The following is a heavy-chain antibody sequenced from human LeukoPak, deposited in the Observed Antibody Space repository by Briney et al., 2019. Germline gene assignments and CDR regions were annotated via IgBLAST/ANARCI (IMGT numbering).Heavy chain of an antibody. D-gene: IGHD6-19*01. V-gene: IGHV4-34*01. CDR3: ACALYSSGWY. CDR1: GGSFSGYY. CDR2: INHSGST. Sequence: SETLSLTCAVYGGSFSGYYWSWIRQPPGKGLEWIGEINHSGSTNYNPSLKSRVTISADKSISTAYLQWSSLKASDTAMYYCACALYSSGWYWGQGTLVTVSS. J-gene: IGHJ4*02.